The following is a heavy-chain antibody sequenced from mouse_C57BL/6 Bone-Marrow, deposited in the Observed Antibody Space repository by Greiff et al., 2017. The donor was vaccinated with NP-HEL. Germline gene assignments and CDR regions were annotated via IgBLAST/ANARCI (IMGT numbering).Heavy chain of an antibody. CDR1: GYAFSSSW. CDR2: IYPGDGDT. Sequence: VQLQQSGPELVKPGASVKISCKASGYAFSSSWMNWVKQRPGKGLEWIGRIYPGDGDTNYNGKFKGKATLTADKSSSTAYMQLSSLTSEDSAVYFCVKPPGAYWYLDVGGTGTTVTVSS. J-gene: IGHJ1*03. V-gene: IGHV1-82*01. CDR3: VKPPGAYWYLDV.